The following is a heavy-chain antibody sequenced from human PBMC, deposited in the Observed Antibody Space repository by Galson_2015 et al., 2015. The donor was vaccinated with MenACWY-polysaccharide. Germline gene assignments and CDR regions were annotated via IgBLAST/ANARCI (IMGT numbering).Heavy chain of an antibody. CDR2: IWDDGSRK. Sequence: SLRLSCAATRFTFSDYGMHWVRQASGKGLEWVAFIWDDGSRKYYADSVKGRFAISRDNSDNTLYLQMNNLRVADTAVYYCARVGRDHSGSYFHGGFDPWGQGTLVTVSS. CDR3: ARVGRDHSGSYFHGGFDP. V-gene: IGHV3-33*01. D-gene: IGHD3-10*01. J-gene: IGHJ5*02. CDR1: RFTFSDYG.